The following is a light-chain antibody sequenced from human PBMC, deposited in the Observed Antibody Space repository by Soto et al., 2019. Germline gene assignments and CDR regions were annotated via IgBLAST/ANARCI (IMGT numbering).Light chain of an antibody. CDR3: QQYFSSPPYT. Sequence: LVLTQSPGTLSLSPGERATLSCRANQSFSGSYLAWFQQRPGQAPRLLIYGASTRATGIPDRFSGSGSGTHFTLTISGLQPEDFAVYYCQQYFSSPPYTFGQGTKLEVK. V-gene: IGKV3-20*01. CDR1: QSFSGSY. CDR2: GAS. J-gene: IGKJ2*01.